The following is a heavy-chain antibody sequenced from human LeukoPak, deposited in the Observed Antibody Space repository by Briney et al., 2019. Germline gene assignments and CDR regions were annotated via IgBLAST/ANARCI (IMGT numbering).Heavy chain of an antibody. CDR1: GFTFSSYG. CDR3: ARDRGGSSWYLNNLDY. J-gene: IGHJ4*02. D-gene: IGHD6-13*01. V-gene: IGHV3-48*01. CDR2: ISSSSSTI. Sequence: PGGSLRLSCAASGFTFSSYGVNWVRQAPGKGLEWVSYISSSSSTIYYADSVKGRFTISRDNAKNSLYLQMNSLRAEDTAVYYCARDRGGSSWYLNNLDYWGQGTLVTVSS.